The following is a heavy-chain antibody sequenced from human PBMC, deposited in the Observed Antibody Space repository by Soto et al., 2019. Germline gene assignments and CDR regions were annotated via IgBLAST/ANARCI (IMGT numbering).Heavy chain of an antibody. V-gene: IGHV4-59*01. D-gene: IGHD5-12*01. CDR1: GGSISSYD. CDR3: ARGLEVATIFGY. CDR2: IYYSGST. J-gene: IGHJ4*02. Sequence: SETLSLTCTVSGGSISSYDWSWIRQPPGKGLEGIGYIYYSGSTNYSPSLKSRGTRSVDKSKTEFSLKLSSVTAADTAGYYCARGLEVATIFGYWGQGTLVTVPS.